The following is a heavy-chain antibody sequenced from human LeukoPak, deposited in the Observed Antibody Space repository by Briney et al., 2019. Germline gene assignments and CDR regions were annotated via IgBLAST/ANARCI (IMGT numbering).Heavy chain of an antibody. J-gene: IGHJ4*02. CDR1: GFTFSSYS. CDR3: ARDRPTGASRLFVVQ. Sequence: GGSLRLSCAASGFTFSSYSMNWVRQAPGKGLEWVSSMSSGSSYIYYADSVRGRFTISRDNAKNSLYLLMNSLRAEDTAVYYCARDRPTGASRLFVVQWGQGTLVTVSS. D-gene: IGHD3-3*01. V-gene: IGHV3-21*01. CDR2: MSSGSSYI.